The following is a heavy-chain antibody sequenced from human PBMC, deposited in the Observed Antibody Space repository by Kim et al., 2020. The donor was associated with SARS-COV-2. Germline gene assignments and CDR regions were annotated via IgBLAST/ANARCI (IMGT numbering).Heavy chain of an antibody. D-gene: IGHD2-2*01. J-gene: IGHJ6*02. CDR1: GFTFSGSA. CDR2: IRSKANSYAT. Sequence: LSLTCAASGFTFSGSAMHWVRQASGKGLEWVGRIRSKANSYATAYAASVKGRFTISRDDSKNTAYLQMNSLKTEDTAVYYCTRQTGYCSSTSCHYYYYGMDVWGQGTTVTVSS. CDR3: TRQTGYCSSTSCHYYYYGMDV. V-gene: IGHV3-73*01.